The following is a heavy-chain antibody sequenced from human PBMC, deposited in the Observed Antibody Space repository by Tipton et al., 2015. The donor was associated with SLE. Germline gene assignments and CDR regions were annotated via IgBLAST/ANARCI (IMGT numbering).Heavy chain of an antibody. V-gene: IGHV1-69*01. Sequence: QSGAEVKKPGSSVKVSCKASGGTFSSYAISWVRQAPGQGLEWMGGIIPIFGTANYAQKFQGRVTITADESTSTAYMELSSLRAEVTAVYYCARAPREDGGSGWYLYYYYGMYVWGQGTTVTVSS. D-gene: IGHD6-13*01. J-gene: IGHJ6*02. CDR1: GGTFSSYA. CDR2: IIPIFGTA. CDR3: ARAPREDGGSGWYLYYYYGMYV.